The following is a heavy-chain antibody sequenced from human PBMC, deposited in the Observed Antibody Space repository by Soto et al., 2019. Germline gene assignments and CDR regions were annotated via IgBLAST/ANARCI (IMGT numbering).Heavy chain of an antibody. D-gene: IGHD1-20*01. CDR2: IIPIFGTA. J-gene: IGHJ6*02. V-gene: IGHV1-69*12. Sequence: QVQLVQSGAEVKKPESSVKVSCKASGGTFSSYAISWVRQAPGQGREWMGGIIPIFGTANYAQKFQGRVTITADESTSSAYMELSSLRSEDTAVYYCARVITGTPYYCYYGMDVWGQGTTVTVSS. CDR3: ARVITGTPYYCYYGMDV. CDR1: GGTFSSYA.